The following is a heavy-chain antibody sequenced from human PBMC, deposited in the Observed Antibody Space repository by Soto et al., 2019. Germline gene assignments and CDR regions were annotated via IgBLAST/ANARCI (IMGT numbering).Heavy chain of an antibody. CDR3: AKSDGDYRGWFHY. V-gene: IGHV3-48*02. J-gene: IGHJ4*02. CDR2: IRGSSGTT. Sequence: EVQLMESGGGLVRPGGSLRLSCAASGFSVSGYSMNWVRQAPGKGLEWISYIRGSSGTTIYAASVRGRFTISRDNANNSLYLQMDSLRDDDTAVYYCAKSDGDYRGWFHYWGQGTLVTVSS. D-gene: IGHD4-17*01. CDR1: GFSVSGYS.